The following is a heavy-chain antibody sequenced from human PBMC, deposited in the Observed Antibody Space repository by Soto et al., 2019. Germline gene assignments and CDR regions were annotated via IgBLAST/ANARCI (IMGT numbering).Heavy chain of an antibody. J-gene: IGHJ5*02. CDR1: GDSITNSY. V-gene: IGHV4-59*01. CDR2: SFHSGSA. CDR3: ARVVDYDALTGHFRGPGWFDP. Sequence: QVQLQESGPGLVKPSETLSLTCTVSGDSITNSYWSWIRQPPGKGLGWIGYSFHSGSANYNPSLQGRVAISVDRAKSQFSLKLTSMTAADTAVYYCARVVDYDALTGHFRGPGWFDPGGQGTPVTVSS. D-gene: IGHD3-9*01.